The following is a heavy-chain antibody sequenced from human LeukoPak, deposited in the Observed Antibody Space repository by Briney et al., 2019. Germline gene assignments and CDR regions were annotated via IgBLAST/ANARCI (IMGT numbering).Heavy chain of an antibody. V-gene: IGHV3-15*01. CDR2: IKSNADGGTP. J-gene: IGHJ4*02. CDR3: TTFYHEYSPY. CDR1: GFSFMNAW. D-gene: IGHD2/OR15-2a*01. Sequence: GGSLRLSCAASGFSFMNAWMIWVRQAPGKGLEWVGRIKSNADGGTPDYAAPARGRFTISRDDSKNALYLQMNSLKTEDTAVYYCTTFYHEYSPYWGRGTLVTVSS.